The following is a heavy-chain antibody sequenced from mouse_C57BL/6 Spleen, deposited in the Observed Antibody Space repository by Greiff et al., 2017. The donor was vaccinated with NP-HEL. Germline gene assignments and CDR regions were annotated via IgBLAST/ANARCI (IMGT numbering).Heavy chain of an antibody. J-gene: IGHJ4*01. Sequence: EVKLMESEGGLVQPGSSMKLSCTASGFTFSDYYMAWVRQVPEKGLEWVANINYDGSSTYYLDSLKSRFIISRDNAKNILYLQMSSLKSEDTATYYCARGEGLDYFYAMDYWGQGTSVTVSS. V-gene: IGHV5-16*01. CDR2: INYDGSST. D-gene: IGHD2-4*01. CDR1: GFTFSDYY. CDR3: ARGEGLDYFYAMDY.